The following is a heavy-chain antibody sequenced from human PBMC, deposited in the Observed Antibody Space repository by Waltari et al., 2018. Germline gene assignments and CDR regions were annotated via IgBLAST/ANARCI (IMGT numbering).Heavy chain of an antibody. CDR1: GYIFSNYE. CDR3: ARGRDVFANFDYNWFDP. V-gene: IGHV1-8*02. Sequence: QVQLVQSGAEVLKPGASVRVSCQASGYIFSNYEINWVRQAAGQGPEWRGWLNPNSGAAAYAPKFQGRITMTWDTSTSTAYMELNNLRSDDTAVLYCARGRDVFANFDYNWFDPWGQGTLVTVSS. J-gene: IGHJ5*02. D-gene: IGHD3-3*01. CDR2: LNPNSGAA.